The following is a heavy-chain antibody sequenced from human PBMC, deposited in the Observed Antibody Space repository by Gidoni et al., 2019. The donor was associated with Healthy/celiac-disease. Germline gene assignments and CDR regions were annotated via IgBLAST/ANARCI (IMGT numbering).Heavy chain of an antibody. Sequence: QVQLQESGPGPVKPSQTLSLTCTVSGCAISSGDYYWSWLRQPPGKGLEWIGYSYYSGRTYYNPSRKRRVTISVDTSKNRYSLKLSAVTAADTAVYYCARGFDPWGRGTLVTVSS. V-gene: IGHV4-30-4*01. J-gene: IGHJ5*02. CDR2: SYYSGRT. CDR1: GCAISSGDYY. CDR3: ARGFDP.